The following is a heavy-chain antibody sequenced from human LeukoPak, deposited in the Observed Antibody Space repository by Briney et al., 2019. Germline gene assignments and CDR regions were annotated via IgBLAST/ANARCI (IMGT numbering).Heavy chain of an antibody. Sequence: SETLSLTCAVSGYSISSGYYWGWTRQPPGTGLEWIGSIYHSGSTYYNPSRKSRVTIPVDTSKNQFSLKQSSVSAADTAVYYCSRLRSWYFDLWVRDTVDTVSS. CDR1: GYSISSGYY. J-gene: IGHJ2*01. CDR2: IYHSGST. CDR3: SRLRSWYFDL. V-gene: IGHV4-38-2*01.